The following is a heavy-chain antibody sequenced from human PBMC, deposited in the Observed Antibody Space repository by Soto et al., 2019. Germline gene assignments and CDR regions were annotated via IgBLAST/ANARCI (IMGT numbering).Heavy chain of an antibody. Sequence: AGKPCSKARFNTYARSGLRSGRPAPGQEIDWMGWISAYNGNTNYAQKLQGRVTMTTDTSTSTAYMELRSLRSDDTAVYYCARVYSVYGGGVHYYGM. CDR2: ISAYNGNT. J-gene: IGHJ6*01. CDR1: FNTYARSG. V-gene: IGHV1-18*04. CDR3: ARVYSVYGGGVHYYGM. D-gene: IGHD5-12*01.